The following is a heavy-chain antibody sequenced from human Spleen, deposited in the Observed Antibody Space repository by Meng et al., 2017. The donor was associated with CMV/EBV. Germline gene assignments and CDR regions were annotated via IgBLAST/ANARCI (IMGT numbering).Heavy chain of an antibody. J-gene: IGHJ5*02. CDR2: INTDSGGT. Sequence: SGYTFTGYYMHWVRQAPGQGLEWMGWINTDSGGTSYAQKFQGRVTMTRNTSISTAYMELSSLRSDDTAVYYCARSSSWYRGGGWFDPWGQGTLVTVSS. V-gene: IGHV1-2*02. CDR3: ARSSSWYRGGGWFDP. D-gene: IGHD6-13*01. CDR1: GYTFTGYY.